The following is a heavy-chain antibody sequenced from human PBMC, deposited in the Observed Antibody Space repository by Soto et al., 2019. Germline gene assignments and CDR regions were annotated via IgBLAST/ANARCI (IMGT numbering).Heavy chain of an antibody. CDR3: ALGSVNLDF. CDR1: GGSFSSYA. D-gene: IGHD2-8*01. Sequence: QVHLVQSGAEVKKPGSSVRVSCKASGGSFSSYAINWVRQAPGHGLQWMGVIIPISGTTNYAQKFQGRVTITADRSTTTAYLELNNLRSDDTAGYYCALGSVNLDFWCPGNLVTVSS. J-gene: IGHJ4*02. V-gene: IGHV1-69*06. CDR2: IIPISGTT.